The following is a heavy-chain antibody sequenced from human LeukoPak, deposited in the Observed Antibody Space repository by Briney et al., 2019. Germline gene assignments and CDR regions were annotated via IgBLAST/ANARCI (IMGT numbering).Heavy chain of an antibody. CDR1: GYTFTSYY. D-gene: IGHD3-10*01. J-gene: IGHJ6*02. Sequence: ASVKVSCKASGYTFTSYYMHWVRQAPGQGLEWMGIINPSGGSTSYAQKFQGRVTMTRDTSTSTVYMELSSLRSEDTAVYYCARDGSMVRGVIDGMDVWGQGTTVTVSS. CDR3: ARDGSMVRGVIDGMDV. CDR2: INPSGGST. V-gene: IGHV1-46*01.